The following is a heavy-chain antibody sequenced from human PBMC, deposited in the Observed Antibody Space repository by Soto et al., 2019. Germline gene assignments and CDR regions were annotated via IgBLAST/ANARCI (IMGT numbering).Heavy chain of an antibody. J-gene: IGHJ4*02. CDR3: AKDGELLWFGEFAPFDY. D-gene: IGHD3-10*01. V-gene: IGHV3-23*01. Sequence: EVQLLESGGGSVQPGGSLRLSCAASGFTFSSYAMSWVRQAPGKGLEWVSAISGSGGSTYYADSVKGRFTISRDNSKNTLYLQMNSLRAEDTAVYYCAKDGELLWFGEFAPFDYWGQGTLVTVSS. CDR1: GFTFSSYA. CDR2: ISGSGGST.